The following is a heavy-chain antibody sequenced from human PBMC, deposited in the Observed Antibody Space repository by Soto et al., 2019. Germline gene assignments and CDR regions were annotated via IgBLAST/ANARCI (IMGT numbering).Heavy chain of an antibody. CDR1: RLQIGDYA. CDR3: TRVGAKRGGYYYYGMDV. D-gene: IGHD1-26*01. Sequence: SLRLTRTAPRLQIGDYAMSWARQAPGKGLEWVGFIRSKAYGGTTEYAASVKGRFTISRDDSKSIAYLQMNSLKTEDTAVYYCTRVGAKRGGYYYYGMDVWGQGTTVTVSS. V-gene: IGHV3-49*04. J-gene: IGHJ6*02. CDR2: IRSKAYGGTT.